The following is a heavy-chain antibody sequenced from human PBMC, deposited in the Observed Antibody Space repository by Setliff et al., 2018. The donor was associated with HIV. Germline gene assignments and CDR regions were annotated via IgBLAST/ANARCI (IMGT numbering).Heavy chain of an antibody. V-gene: IGHV3-7*03. CDR2: VNEDGSRK. CDR1: GFTFSDYW. CDR3: ARGLERTNSLFGVVSIWFDP. J-gene: IGHJ5*02. Sequence: GGSPRLSCEASGFTFSDYWMIWVRQAPGKGPEWVASVNEDGSRKYHGASVRGRFTISRDNAKKSLYLQMNSLRAEDTAVYYCARGLERTNSLFGVVSIWFDPWGPGTLVTVSS. D-gene: IGHD3-3*02.